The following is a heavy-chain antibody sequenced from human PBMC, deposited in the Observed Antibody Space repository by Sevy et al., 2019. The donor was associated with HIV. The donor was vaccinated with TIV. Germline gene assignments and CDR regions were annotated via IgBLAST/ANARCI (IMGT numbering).Heavy chain of an antibody. V-gene: IGHV3-23*01. Sequence: GGSLRLSCAASGFTFSAYAMSWVRQAPGKGLEWVSCISSSGGSTYYADSVKGRLSIYRDTSKNTLYLQMNSLRAEDTAVYYCATLRGGLYGSGYFQNWGQGTQVTVSS. D-gene: IGHD3-10*01. J-gene: IGHJ1*01. CDR3: ATLRGGLYGSGYFQN. CDR1: GFTFSAYA. CDR2: ISSSGGST.